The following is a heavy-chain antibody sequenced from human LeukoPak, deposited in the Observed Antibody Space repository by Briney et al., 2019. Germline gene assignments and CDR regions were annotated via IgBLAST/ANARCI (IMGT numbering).Heavy chain of an antibody. J-gene: IGHJ4*02. V-gene: IGHV3-49*03. CDR1: GFTFGDYA. Sequence: HPGGSLRLSCTASGFTFGDYAVSWFRQAPGKGLEWVGFIRCKAYGWTTEYAASVKGRFTISRDDSKSIAYLQMNSLKTEDTAVYYCTRQGLAFYYDSTGYYPPGYWGQGTLVTVSS. CDR3: TRQGLAFYYDSTGYYPPGY. D-gene: IGHD3-22*01. CDR2: IRCKAYGWTT.